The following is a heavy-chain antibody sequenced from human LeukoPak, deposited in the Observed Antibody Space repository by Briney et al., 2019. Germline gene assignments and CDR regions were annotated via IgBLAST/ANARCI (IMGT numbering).Heavy chain of an antibody. CDR2: INHSGST. V-gene: IGHV4-39*07. D-gene: IGHD6-19*01. CDR1: AGSISSDSYY. Sequence: KTSETLSLTCTVSAGSISSDSYYWSWIRQPPGKGLEWIGEINHSGSTNYNPSPKSRVTISVDTSKNQFSLKLSSVTAADTAVYYCAGRHSSGWKNYYYYYYMDVWGKGTTVTVSS. CDR3: AGRHSSGWKNYYYYYYMDV. J-gene: IGHJ6*03.